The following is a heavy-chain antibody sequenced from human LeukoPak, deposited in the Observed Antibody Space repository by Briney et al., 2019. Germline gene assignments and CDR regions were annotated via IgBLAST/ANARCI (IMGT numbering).Heavy chain of an antibody. CDR2: ISSSGTGI. J-gene: IGHJ4*02. CDR3: AASYSETQLYYFDY. D-gene: IGHD1-26*01. V-gene: IGHV3-48*01. Sequence: TGGSLRLSCAASGFTFNRYSMNWVRQAPGKGLEWVAYISSSGTGIYYADSVKGRFAISRDNAKNSVYLQMNSLRGEDTAVYHCAASYSETQLYYFDYWGQGNLVTVSS. CDR1: GFTFNRYS.